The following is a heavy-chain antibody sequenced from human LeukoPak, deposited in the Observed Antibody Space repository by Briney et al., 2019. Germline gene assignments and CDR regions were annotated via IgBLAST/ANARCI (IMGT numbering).Heavy chain of an antibody. D-gene: IGHD2-2*01. CDR2: IRAYNGNR. J-gene: IGHJ5*02. V-gene: IGHV1-18*01. CDR1: GYTFTSYG. Sequence: ASVKVSCKASGYTFTSYGISWVRQAPGQGLEWMGWIRAYNGNRNYAQKLQGRVTMTTDTSTSTAYMELRSLRSDDTAVYYCARDLPDIVVVPAAQDNWFDPWGQGTLVTVSS. CDR3: ARDLPDIVVVPAAQDNWFDP.